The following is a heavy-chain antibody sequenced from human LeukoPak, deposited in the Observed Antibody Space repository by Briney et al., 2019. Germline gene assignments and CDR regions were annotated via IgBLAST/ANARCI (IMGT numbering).Heavy chain of an antibody. Sequence: PSETLSLTCTVSGGSISSYYWSWIRQPPGKGLEWIGYIYYSGSTNYNPSLKSRVTISVDTSKNQFSLKVRSVTAADTAVYYCARGTQWLGQAFLAFDIWGQGTMVTVSS. D-gene: IGHD6-19*01. CDR1: GGSISSYY. CDR2: IYYSGST. V-gene: IGHV4-59*01. J-gene: IGHJ3*02. CDR3: ARGTQWLGQAFLAFDI.